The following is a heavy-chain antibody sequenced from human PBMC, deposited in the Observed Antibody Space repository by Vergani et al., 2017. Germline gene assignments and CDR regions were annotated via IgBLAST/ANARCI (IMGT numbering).Heavy chain of an antibody. J-gene: IGHJ4*02. Sequence: QLQLQESGPGLVKPSETLSLTCTVSGGSISSSSYYWGWIRQPPGKGLEWIGSIYYSGSTYYNPSLKSRVTISVDTSKNQFSLKLSSVTAADTAVYYCARSLMAAAGRDDYWGQGTLVTVSS. D-gene: IGHD6-13*01. CDR1: GGSISSSSYY. CDR2: IYYSGST. CDR3: ARSLMAAAGRDDY. V-gene: IGHV4-39*01.